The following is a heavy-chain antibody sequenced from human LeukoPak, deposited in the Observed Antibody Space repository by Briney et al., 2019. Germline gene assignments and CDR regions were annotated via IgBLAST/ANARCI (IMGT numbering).Heavy chain of an antibody. D-gene: IGHD6-6*01. CDR2: IYYSGST. V-gene: IGHV4-39*01. Sequence: SETLSLTCTVSGGSISSSSYYWGWIRQPPGKGLEWIGSIYYSGSTYYNPSLKSRVTISVDTSKNQFSLKLSSVTAADTAVYYCAGRGYSSSSGVDYWGQGTLVTVSS. CDR3: AGRGYSSSSGVDY. CDR1: GGSISSSSYY. J-gene: IGHJ4*02.